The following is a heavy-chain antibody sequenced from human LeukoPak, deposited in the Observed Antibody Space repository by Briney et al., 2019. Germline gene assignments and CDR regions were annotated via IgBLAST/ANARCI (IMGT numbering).Heavy chain of an antibody. J-gene: IGHJ4*02. CDR3: AKDYDFWSGYYPL. V-gene: IGHV3-23*01. Sequence: GGSLRLSCAASGFTFSSYWMNWARQAPGKGLEWVSGIIGSGDRTYYADSVKGRFTISRDNSKNTLSLQMTSLRAEDTAVYYCAKDYDFWSGYYPLWGQGTLVTVSS. D-gene: IGHD3-3*01. CDR2: IIGSGDRT. CDR1: GFTFSSYW.